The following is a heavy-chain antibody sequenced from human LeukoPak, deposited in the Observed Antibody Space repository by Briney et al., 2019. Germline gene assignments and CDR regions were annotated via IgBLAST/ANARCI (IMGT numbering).Heavy chain of an antibody. V-gene: IGHV3-73*01. CDR3: TSPIHSGDYDYFYGLDV. Sequence: GGSLRRSCAASGFTFSGSTMHWVRQASGKGLEWVGRLRSKANNYATAYAASVKGRFTISRDDSKSTAYLQMNSLKLEDTAVYYCTSPIHSGDYDYFYGLDVWGQGTTVTVSS. D-gene: IGHD4-17*01. CDR2: LRSKANNYAT. J-gene: IGHJ6*02. CDR1: GFTFSGST.